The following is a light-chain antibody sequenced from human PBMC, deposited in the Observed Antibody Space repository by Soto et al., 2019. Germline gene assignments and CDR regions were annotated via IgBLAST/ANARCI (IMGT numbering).Light chain of an antibody. J-gene: IGLJ2*01. CDR2: EVT. V-gene: IGLV2-8*01. CDR1: SSDVGGYNY. Sequence: QSALTQPPSASGSPGQSVTISCTGTSSDVGGYNYVSWYQQHPGKAPKLVIYEVTKRPSGVPDRFAGSKSGNTASLTVSGLQDEDEADYCCSSYAGSNNLVFGGGTKVTVL. CDR3: SSYAGSNNLV.